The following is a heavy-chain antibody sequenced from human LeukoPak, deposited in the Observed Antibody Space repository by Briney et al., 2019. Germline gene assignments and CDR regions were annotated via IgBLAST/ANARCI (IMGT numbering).Heavy chain of an antibody. CDR3: ARSYYDILTGDAFDI. J-gene: IGHJ3*02. D-gene: IGHD3-9*01. Sequence: SQTLSLTCTVSGGSISSGGYYWSWIRQHPGKGLEWMGYIYYSGSTYYNPSLKSRVTISVDTSKNQFSLKLSSVTAADTAVYYCARSYYDILTGDAFDIWGQGTMVTVSS. CDR2: IYYSGST. V-gene: IGHV4-31*03. CDR1: GGSISSGGYY.